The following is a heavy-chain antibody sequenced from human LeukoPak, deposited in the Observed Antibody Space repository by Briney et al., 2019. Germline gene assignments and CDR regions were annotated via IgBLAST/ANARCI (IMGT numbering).Heavy chain of an antibody. D-gene: IGHD3-16*02. V-gene: IGHV7-4-1*02. CDR2: IHPSTGNP. Sequence: ASVTVSCAASEYTFTNYAMNWVRQAPGQGLEWMGWIHPSTGNPTYAQGFTGRFVFSLDTSVSTTYLQISSLKAEDTAVYFCARAFQSLGGLSLPDYWGQGTLVTVSS. J-gene: IGHJ4*02. CDR1: EYTFTNYA. CDR3: ARAFQSLGGLSLPDY.